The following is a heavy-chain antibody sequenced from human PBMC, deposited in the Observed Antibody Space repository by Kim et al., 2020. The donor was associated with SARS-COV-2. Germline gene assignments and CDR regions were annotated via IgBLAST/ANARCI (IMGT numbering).Heavy chain of an antibody. V-gene: IGHV3-30*01. D-gene: IGHD3-10*01. Sequence: KGRFTISRDNSKNTLYLQMNSLGAEDTAVYYCARDTSGYYGSGSYHSGMDVWGQGTTVTVSS. J-gene: IGHJ6*02. CDR3: ARDTSGYYGSGSYHSGMDV.